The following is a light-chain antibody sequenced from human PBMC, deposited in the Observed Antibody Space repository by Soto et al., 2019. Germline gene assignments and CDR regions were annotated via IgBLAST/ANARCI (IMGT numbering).Light chain of an antibody. CDR3: QQYNNWPYT. V-gene: IGKV3-15*01. CDR1: QSVSSN. Sequence: EIVMTQSPATLSVSPGERATLSCRASQSVSSNLAWYQQKPGQAPRLLIYGASTRAPGIPARFSGSRSGTGFTLTTTGLQSKAVADHDCQQYNNWPYTFGQGTKLEIK. J-gene: IGKJ2*01. CDR2: GAS.